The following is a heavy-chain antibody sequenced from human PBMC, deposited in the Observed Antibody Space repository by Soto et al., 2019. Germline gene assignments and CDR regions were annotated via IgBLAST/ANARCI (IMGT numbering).Heavy chain of an antibody. CDR3: AKDSSLLSWNYDYFDY. D-gene: IGHD1-7*01. V-gene: IGHV3-23*01. Sequence: EVQLLESGGGLVQPGGSLRLSCAASGFTFSSYVMTWVRQAPGKGLEWVAAISGSADSTYYADSVKGRFTISRDNSKNTLYLQVNSLRDEDTAVYYCAKDSSLLSWNYDYFDYWGQGTLVTVSS. J-gene: IGHJ4*02. CDR1: GFTFSSYV. CDR2: ISGSADST.